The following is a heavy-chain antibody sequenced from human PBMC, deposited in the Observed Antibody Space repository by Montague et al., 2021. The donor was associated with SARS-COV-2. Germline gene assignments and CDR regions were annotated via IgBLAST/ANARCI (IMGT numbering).Heavy chain of an antibody. V-gene: IGHV4-39*01. Sequence: SETLSLTCTVSGASISSRSYYWSWIRQPPGKGLKWIGFTYSSGSTYYNPTLKSRVTISVDTSKNQFSLKLSSVTAADTAVYYCETLPSIITIFGVVQGYYFDDWGQGTLVTVSS. CDR3: ETLPSIITIFGVVQGYYFDD. CDR2: TYSSGST. J-gene: IGHJ4*02. CDR1: GASISSRSYY. D-gene: IGHD3-3*01.